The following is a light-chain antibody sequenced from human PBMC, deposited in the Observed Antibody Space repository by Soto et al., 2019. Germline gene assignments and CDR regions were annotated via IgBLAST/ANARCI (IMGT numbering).Light chain of an antibody. CDR2: GAS. Sequence: EIVLTQSPGTMSLSTVERATLSCRASQSVRSSYLAWYQQKPGQAPRLIIYGASSRATGIPDRFSGSGSGTDFTLIISRLEPEDFAVYYCQLYGSSPTFGGGTKVEIK. V-gene: IGKV3-20*01. J-gene: IGKJ4*01. CDR1: QSVRSSY. CDR3: QLYGSSPT.